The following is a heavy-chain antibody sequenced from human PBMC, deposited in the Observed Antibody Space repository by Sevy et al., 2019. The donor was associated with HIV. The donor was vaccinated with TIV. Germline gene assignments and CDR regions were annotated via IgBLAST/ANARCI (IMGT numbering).Heavy chain of an antibody. J-gene: IGHJ5*02. D-gene: IGHD5-12*01. CDR1: GGSISAYH. CDR2: IHYTGTT. Sequence: SETLSLTCTVSGGSISAYHWSWIRQPPGKGLEYIGYIHYTGTTNYNPSLKSRVTISVDTSKNQFSLKLSSVTAADTALYYCARAPPVRSGDDSLNWFDPWGQGTLLTVSS. V-gene: IGHV4-59*01. CDR3: ARAPPVRSGDDSLNWFDP.